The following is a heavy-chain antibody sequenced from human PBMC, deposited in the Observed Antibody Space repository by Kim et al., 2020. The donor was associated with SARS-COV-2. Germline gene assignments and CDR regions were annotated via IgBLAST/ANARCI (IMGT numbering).Heavy chain of an antibody. V-gene: IGHV3-74*01. CDR3: ARRQFTSGWYYFDY. Sequence: YADSVKGRVTTSRDNAKNRLYLQMNSLRAEDTAVYYCARRQFTSGWYYFDYWGQGTLVTVSS. D-gene: IGHD6-19*01. J-gene: IGHJ4*02.